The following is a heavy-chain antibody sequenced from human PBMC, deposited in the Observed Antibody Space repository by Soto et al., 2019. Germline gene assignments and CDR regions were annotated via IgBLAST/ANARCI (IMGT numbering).Heavy chain of an antibody. Sequence: RGESLKSTCKASGYSFTTYWIAWVRQMPGKGLEWMGIINPGDSDIRYSPSFQGQVTISADNSISTAYLQWSSLKASDTAMYYCARHEQFYYYYYGMDVWGQGTAVTVSS. J-gene: IGHJ6*02. CDR2: INPGDSDI. V-gene: IGHV5-51*01. CDR3: ARHEQFYYYYYGMDV. CDR1: GYSFTTYW. D-gene: IGHD4-4*01.